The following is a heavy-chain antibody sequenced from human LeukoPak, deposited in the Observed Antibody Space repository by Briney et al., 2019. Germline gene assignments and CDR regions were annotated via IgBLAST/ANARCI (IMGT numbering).Heavy chain of an antibody. D-gene: IGHD3-16*01. V-gene: IGHV3-30*03. Sequence: GGSLRLSCAASGFTFSSSVMHWVRRAPGKGLEWVAVISYDGSDKYYADSVKGRFTISRDNSKNTLYVQMNSLRAEDTAVYYCARGGSSKFDYLGQGTLVTVSS. CDR1: GFTFSSSV. CDR3: ARGGSSKFDY. CDR2: ISYDGSDK. J-gene: IGHJ4*02.